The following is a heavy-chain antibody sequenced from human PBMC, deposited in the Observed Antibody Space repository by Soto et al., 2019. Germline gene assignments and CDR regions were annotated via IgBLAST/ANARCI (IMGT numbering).Heavy chain of an antibody. V-gene: IGHV1-2*02. D-gene: IGHD3-10*01. CDR2: INPNSGGT. CDR1: GYTFTGYY. Sequence: ASVKVSCKAPGYTFTGYYMHWVRQAPGQGLEWMGWINPNSGGTNYAQKFQGRVTMTRDTSISTAYMELSRLRSDDTAVYYCARDPLWFGELFPRYYYGMDVWGQGTTVTVYS. CDR3: ARDPLWFGELFPRYYYGMDV. J-gene: IGHJ6*02.